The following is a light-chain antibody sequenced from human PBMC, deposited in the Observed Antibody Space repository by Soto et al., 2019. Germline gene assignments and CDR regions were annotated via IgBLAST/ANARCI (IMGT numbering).Light chain of an antibody. CDR1: SSDVGGYNY. CDR2: DVS. CDR3: SSYTSSSTLMV. Sequence: QSVLTQPASVSGSPGQSITISCTGTSSDVGGYNYVSWYQQHPGKAPKLMIYDVSNRPSGVSNRFSGSKSGNTASLTISGLQAEDEADYSCSSYTSSSTLMVFGGGTKLTAL. J-gene: IGLJ2*01. V-gene: IGLV2-14*01.